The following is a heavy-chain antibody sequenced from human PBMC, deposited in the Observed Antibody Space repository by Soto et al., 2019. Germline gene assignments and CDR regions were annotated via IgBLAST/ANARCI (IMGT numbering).Heavy chain of an antibody. D-gene: IGHD5-12*01. J-gene: IGHJ4*02. V-gene: IGHV3-9*01. CDR3: ASLEYSGYDFDKPFDY. Sequence: LRLSCAASGFTFDDYAMHWVRRAPGKGLEWVSGISWNSGSIGYADSVKGRFTISRDNAKNSLYLQMNSLRAEDTALYYCASLEYSGYDFDKPFDYWGQGTLVTVSS. CDR1: GFTFDDYA. CDR2: ISWNSGSI.